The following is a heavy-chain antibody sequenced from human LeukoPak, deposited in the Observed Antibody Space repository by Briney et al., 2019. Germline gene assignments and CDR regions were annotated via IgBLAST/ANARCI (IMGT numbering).Heavy chain of an antibody. CDR2: ISAYNGNT. Sequence: ASVKVSCKASGYTFTGYYMHWVRQAPGQGLEWMGWISAYNGNTNYAQKLQGRVTMTTDTSTSTAYMELRSLRSDDTAVYYCARLAGTPWYFDLWGRGTLVTVSS. CDR1: GYTFTGYY. J-gene: IGHJ2*01. D-gene: IGHD6-19*01. V-gene: IGHV1-18*04. CDR3: ARLAGTPWYFDL.